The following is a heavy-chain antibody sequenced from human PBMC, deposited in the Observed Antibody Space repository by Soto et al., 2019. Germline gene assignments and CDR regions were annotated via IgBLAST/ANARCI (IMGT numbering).Heavy chain of an antibody. CDR3: AKGSAWARPYYFDY. Sequence: PGGSLRLSCAASGFTFGSYAMSWVRQAPGKGLEWVSAISDSGGSTYHADYVKGRFTVSRDNPKNTLYLQMNSLRAEDTAVYYCAKGSAWARPYYFDYWGQGTLVTVSS. D-gene: IGHD6-6*01. CDR1: GFTFGSYA. V-gene: IGHV3-23*01. J-gene: IGHJ4*02. CDR2: ISDSGGST.